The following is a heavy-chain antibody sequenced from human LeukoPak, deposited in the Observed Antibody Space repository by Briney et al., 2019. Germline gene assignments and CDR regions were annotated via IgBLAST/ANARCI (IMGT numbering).Heavy chain of an antibody. D-gene: IGHD3-9*01. Sequence: TGGSLRHSCEASGLTFGDYAMQWVRQPPGKGLERVSGIRWTSRIIAYADSERGRFPISRDNAKHSLYLQMNSLRAGATALYYFAKDANSDILTGYADYWGQGNLVNRSS. CDR1: GLTFGDYA. V-gene: IGHV3-9*01. J-gene: IGHJ4*01. CDR3: AKDANSDILTGYADY. CDR2: IRWTSRII.